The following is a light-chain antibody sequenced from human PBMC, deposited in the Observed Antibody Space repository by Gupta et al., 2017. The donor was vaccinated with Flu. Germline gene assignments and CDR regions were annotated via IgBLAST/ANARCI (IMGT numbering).Light chain of an antibody. CDR1: QSVSSH. J-gene: IGKJ4*01. CDR3: QQRVIWPLT. CDR2: DAS. V-gene: IGKV3-11*01. Sequence: EIVLTQSPATVSLSPEERVTLSCRASQSVSSHLAWYQQKPGRAPRLLIYDASKRATGIPARFSGSGSGTDYTLTISGLEPEDLAVYYCQQRVIWPLTFGGGTKVEIK.